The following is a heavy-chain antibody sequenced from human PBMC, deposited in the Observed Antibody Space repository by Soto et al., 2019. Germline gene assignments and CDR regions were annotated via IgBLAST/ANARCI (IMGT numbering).Heavy chain of an antibody. CDR1: GGSFSGYY. J-gene: IGHJ4*02. CDR3: ARRIYRTETTGGYYFDY. CDR2: INHSGST. Sequence: SETLSLTXAVYGGSFSGYYWSWIRQPPGKGLEWIGEINHSGSTNYNPSLKSRVTISVDTSKNQFSLKLSSVTAADTAVYYCARRIYRTETTGGYYFDYWGQGTLVTVSS. V-gene: IGHV4-34*01. D-gene: IGHD4-4*01.